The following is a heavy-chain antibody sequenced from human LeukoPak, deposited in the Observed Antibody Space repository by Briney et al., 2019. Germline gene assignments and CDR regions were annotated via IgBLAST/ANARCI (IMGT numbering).Heavy chain of an antibody. CDR3: ARDVAYSSGWYSQ. CDR1: GGSISSGGYY. D-gene: IGHD6-19*01. CDR2: VHYSGST. V-gene: IGHV4-31*03. Sequence: SETLSLTCTVSGGSISSGGYYRSWIRQHPGKGLEWIGYVHYSGSTYYNPSLKSRLTISVDTSKNQFSLKLSSVTAADAAVYYCARDVAYSSGWYSQWGQGTLVTVSS. J-gene: IGHJ4*02.